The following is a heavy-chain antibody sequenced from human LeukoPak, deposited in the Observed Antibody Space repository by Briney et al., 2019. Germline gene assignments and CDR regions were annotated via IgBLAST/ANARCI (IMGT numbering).Heavy chain of an antibody. D-gene: IGHD6-19*01. J-gene: IGHJ4*02. CDR3: ARGKYSSGWYLDF. Sequence: SQTLSLTCTVSGGSISSGGYYWSWIRQPPGKGLEWIGYFDNSDSTNYNPSLKNRVTISEDTSKNQFALELRSVTAADTAIYYCARGKYSSGWYLDFWGQGTLVTVSS. V-gene: IGHV4-61*08. CDR1: GGSISSGGYY. CDR2: FDNSDST.